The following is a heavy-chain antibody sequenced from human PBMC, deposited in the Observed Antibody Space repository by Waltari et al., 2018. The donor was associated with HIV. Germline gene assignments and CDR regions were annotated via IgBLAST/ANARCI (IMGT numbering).Heavy chain of an antibody. D-gene: IGHD2-15*01. CDR1: ENAFSGSV. V-gene: IGHV7-4-1*01. CDR2: IDTKTGSP. J-gene: IGHJ4*02. CDR3: AEGYGAFDFDY. Sequence: QSPSQFKKPGTSVKISCKSSENAFSGSVINWVRQAPGQGLEWIGLIDTKTGSPTYAQVFSGLLILSLDTSVTTSYLQIRALKTNDTATYYCAEGYGAFDFDYWGQGTLITVSP.